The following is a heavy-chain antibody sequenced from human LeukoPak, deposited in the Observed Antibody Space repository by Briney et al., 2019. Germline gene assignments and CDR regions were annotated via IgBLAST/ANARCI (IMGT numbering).Heavy chain of an antibody. CDR2: IKQDGSMK. CDR1: GFTFSSYA. Sequence: GGSLRLSCAVSGFTFSSYAMTWVRQAPGKGLEWVANIKQDGSMKGYVDSVKGRFTISRDNAKNSLYLQMNSLRADDTAVYFCAMIEQVVSNVEGGYWGQGTLVTVSS. J-gene: IGHJ4*02. D-gene: IGHD6-6*01. V-gene: IGHV3-7*01. CDR3: AMIEQVVSNVEGGY.